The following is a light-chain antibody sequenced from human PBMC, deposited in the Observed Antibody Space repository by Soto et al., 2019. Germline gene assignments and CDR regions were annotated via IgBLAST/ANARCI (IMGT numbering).Light chain of an antibody. J-gene: IGKJ2*01. CDR3: QQYYSAPDT. Sequence: EIVLTQSPGNLSLSPGERATLSCRASQSVRNNNLAWFQQKPGQAPRLLIYGASSRVTGIPDRFSGSGSGTDFTLTISRLEPEDFAVYFCQQYYSAPDTFGQGTKLEIK. CDR2: GAS. V-gene: IGKV3-20*01. CDR1: QSVRNNN.